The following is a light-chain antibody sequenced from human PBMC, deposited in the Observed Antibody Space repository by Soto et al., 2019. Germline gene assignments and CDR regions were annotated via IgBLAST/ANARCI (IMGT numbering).Light chain of an antibody. CDR1: SSDVGGYNY. Sequence: QSALTQPASVSGSPGQSITISCTGTSSDVGGYNYVSWYQQHPGKAPKLMMYEVSNRPSGVSNRFSGSKSGNTASLTISGLQAADEADYYCSSYTSSSTLVVFGPGTKVTVL. CDR3: SSYTSSSTLVV. V-gene: IGLV2-14*01. CDR2: EVS. J-gene: IGLJ1*01.